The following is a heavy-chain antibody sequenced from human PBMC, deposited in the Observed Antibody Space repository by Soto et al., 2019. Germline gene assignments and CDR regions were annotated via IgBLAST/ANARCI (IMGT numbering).Heavy chain of an antibody. CDR3: AIISSSWYLPFDY. Sequence: GGSLRLSCAASGFTFSSYAMSWVRQAPGKGLEWVSAISGSGGSTYYADSVKGRFTISRDNSKNTLYLQMNSLRAEDTAVYYCAIISSSWYLPFDYWGQGTLVTVSS. CDR1: GFTFSSYA. D-gene: IGHD6-13*01. J-gene: IGHJ4*02. CDR2: ISGSGGST. V-gene: IGHV3-23*01.